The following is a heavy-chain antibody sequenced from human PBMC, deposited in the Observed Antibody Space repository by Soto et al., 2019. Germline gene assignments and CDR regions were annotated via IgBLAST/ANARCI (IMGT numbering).Heavy chain of an antibody. Sequence: EVQLLESGGGXVXXXXSLRLSXAXXGXXFSXYXXXWVRXAPGKGLEWVSAISGSGGSTYYADSVKGRFTISRDNSKNTLYLQMNSLRAEDTAVYYCAALSGYPPPYNYYGMDVWGQGTTVTVSS. CDR1: GXXFSXYX. CDR3: AALSGYPPPYNYYGMDV. D-gene: IGHD3-3*01. J-gene: IGHJ6*02. CDR2: ISGSGGST. V-gene: IGHV3-23*01.